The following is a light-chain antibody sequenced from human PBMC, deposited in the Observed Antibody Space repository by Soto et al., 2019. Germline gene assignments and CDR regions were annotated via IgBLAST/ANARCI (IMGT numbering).Light chain of an antibody. J-gene: IGKJ3*01. CDR1: QRFSSSY. V-gene: IGKV3-20*01. CDR2: GAS. Sequence: DIVLTQSQATLSLSPGERATLSCTASQRFSSSYLAWYQQKPGQAPRLLLYGASSMATAIPDRFSGSGSGTDFTLNISSLEPADFAVDYCPHYGSALFTFGPGTTVAVK. CDR3: PHYGSALFT.